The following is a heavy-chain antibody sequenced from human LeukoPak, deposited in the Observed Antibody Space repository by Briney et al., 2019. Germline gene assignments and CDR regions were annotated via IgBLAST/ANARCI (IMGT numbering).Heavy chain of an antibody. D-gene: IGHD4-17*01. Sequence: PGGSLRLSCAASGFTFSSYAMTWVRQAPGKGLEWVSSIRGSGDGTSYADSVKGRFTMSRDNYQNTLYLQMNSLRAEDTAIYYFGRDPNGDYVGAFDFWGQGTLVTVSS. CDR3: GRDPNGDYVGAFDF. CDR2: IRGSGDGT. CDR1: GFTFSSYA. J-gene: IGHJ3*01. V-gene: IGHV3-23*01.